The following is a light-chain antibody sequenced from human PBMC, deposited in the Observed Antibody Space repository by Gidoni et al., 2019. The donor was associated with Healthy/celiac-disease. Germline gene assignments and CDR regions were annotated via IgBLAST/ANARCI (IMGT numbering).Light chain of an antibody. Sequence: DIQMTQSPSSLSASVGDRVTITCQASQYISNYLNWYQQKPGKAPKPLIYYASNLETGVPSRFSGSGSGTDFTFTISSLQPEDIATYYCQQYDNLPFTFGPGTKVDIK. CDR3: QQYDNLPFT. CDR2: YAS. J-gene: IGKJ3*01. V-gene: IGKV1-33*01. CDR1: QYISNY.